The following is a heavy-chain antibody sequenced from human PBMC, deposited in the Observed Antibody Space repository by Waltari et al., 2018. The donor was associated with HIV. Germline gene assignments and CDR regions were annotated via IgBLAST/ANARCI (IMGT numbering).Heavy chain of an antibody. CDR1: GGSISSSSYY. J-gene: IGHJ5*02. CDR3: ARHRGYYGSGSSTFWFDP. D-gene: IGHD3-10*01. V-gene: IGHV4-39*01. CDR2: IYYSGST. Sequence: QLQLQESGPGLVKPSETLSLTCTVSGGSISSSSYYWGWIRQPPGKGLEWIGSIYYSGSTYYNPSLKSRVTISVDTSKNQFSLKLSSVTAADTAVYYCARHRGYYGSGSSTFWFDPWGQGTLVTVSS.